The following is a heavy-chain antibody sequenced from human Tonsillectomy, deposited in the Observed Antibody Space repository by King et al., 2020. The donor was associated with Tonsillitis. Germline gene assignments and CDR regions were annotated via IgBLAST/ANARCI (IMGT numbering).Heavy chain of an antibody. V-gene: IGHV4-59*01. CDR1: GGSISSYY. D-gene: IGHD2-15*01. CDR2: IYYSGST. Sequence: MQLQESGPGLVKPSETLSLTCSVSGGSISSYYWSWIRPPPGKGLEWIGYIYYSGSTNYNPSLKSRVAISVDTSKNQFSLKLTSVTAADTAVYYCARGSVVVAATGLNWFDPWGQGTLVTVSS. J-gene: IGHJ5*02. CDR3: ARGSVVVAATGLNWFDP.